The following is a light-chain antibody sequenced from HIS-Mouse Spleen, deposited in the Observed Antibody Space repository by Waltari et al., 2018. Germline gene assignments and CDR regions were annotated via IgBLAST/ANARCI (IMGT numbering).Light chain of an antibody. CDR2: DVS. Sequence: QSALTQPASVSGSPGQSITLSSTGTSSDVGGYHYVSWYQQHPGKAPKLMIYDVSNRPSGVSNRFSGSKSGNTASLTISGLQAEDEADYYCSSYTSSSFNVVFGGGTKLTVL. J-gene: IGLJ2*01. CDR1: SSDVGGYHY. V-gene: IGLV2-14*03. CDR3: SSYTSSSFNVV.